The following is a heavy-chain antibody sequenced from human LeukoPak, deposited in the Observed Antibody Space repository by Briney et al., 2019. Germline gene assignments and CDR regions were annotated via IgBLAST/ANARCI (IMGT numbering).Heavy chain of an antibody. Sequence: GGSLTLSCATSGFTFSNYEMNWVRQAPGKGLEWVSYISPSGSTIYYTDSVKGRFTISTDNAKNSLYLQMNSLRAEDTAVYYCGRGGYCSGGTCYRFNAFDIWGQGTTVTVSS. CDR1: GFTFSNYE. CDR2: ISPSGSTI. CDR3: GRGGYCSGGTCYRFNAFDI. D-gene: IGHD2-15*01. J-gene: IGHJ3*02. V-gene: IGHV3-48*03.